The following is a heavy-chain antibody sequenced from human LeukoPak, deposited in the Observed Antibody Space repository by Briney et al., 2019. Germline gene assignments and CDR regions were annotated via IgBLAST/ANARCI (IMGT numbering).Heavy chain of an antibody. J-gene: IGHJ5*02. D-gene: IGHD2-8*01. CDR1: GGSFSGYY. V-gene: IGHV4-34*01. CDR2: INHSGST. Sequence: PSETLSLTCAVYGGSFSGYYWSWIRQPPGKGLEWIGEINHSGSTNYNPSLKSRVTISVDTSKNQFSLKLSSVTAADTAVYYCARTKIVPMVYAKLYNWFDPWGQGTLVTVSS. CDR3: ARTKIVPMVYAKLYNWFDP.